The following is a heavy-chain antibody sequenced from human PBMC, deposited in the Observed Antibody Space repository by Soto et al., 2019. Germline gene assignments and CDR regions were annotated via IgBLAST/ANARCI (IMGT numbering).Heavy chain of an antibody. Sequence: EVQLVESGGGLIQPGGSLRLSCAASGFTFSNDCMHWVRQVPGKGLLWVANINSDGSRTTYADSVTGRFTISRDNTKYTLPLQMNSLRAEEKDVYYCARDRNWASDYWGQGALVTVSS. J-gene: IGHJ4*02. CDR1: GFTFSNDC. D-gene: IGHD7-27*01. CDR2: INSDGSRT. CDR3: ARDRNWASDY. V-gene: IGHV3-74*01.